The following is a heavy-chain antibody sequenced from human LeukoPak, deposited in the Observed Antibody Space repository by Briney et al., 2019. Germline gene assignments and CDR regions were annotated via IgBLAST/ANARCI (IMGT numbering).Heavy chain of an antibody. CDR2: INHSGST. Sequence: SETLSLTCAVHGGSFSGYYWSWIRQPPGKGLEWIGEINHSGSTNYNPSLKSRVTISVDTSKNQFSLKLSSVTAADTAVYYCARVENQSLTYRNPRWFDPWGQGTLVTVSS. D-gene: IGHD1-1*01. CDR3: ARVENQSLTYRNPRWFDP. CDR1: GGSFSGYY. J-gene: IGHJ5*02. V-gene: IGHV4-34*01.